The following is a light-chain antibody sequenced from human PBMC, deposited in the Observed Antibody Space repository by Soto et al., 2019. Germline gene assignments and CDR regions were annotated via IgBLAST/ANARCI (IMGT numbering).Light chain of an antibody. Sequence: QSVLTQPPSASGTPGQRVTISCSGNRSTIGTNYVYWYQQLPGTAPKLLIYKNNQRPSGVPDRFSGSKSGTSASLAISGLRSEDEADYHCASWDDSLSGYVFGTGTKVTVL. V-gene: IGLV1-47*01. CDR1: RSTIGTNY. J-gene: IGLJ1*01. CDR3: ASWDDSLSGYV. CDR2: KNN.